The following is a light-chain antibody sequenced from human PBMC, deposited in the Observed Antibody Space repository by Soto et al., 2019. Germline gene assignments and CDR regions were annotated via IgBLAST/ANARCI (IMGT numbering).Light chain of an antibody. CDR3: SSYTNTGTLYV. CDR2: EVA. Sequence: QSALTQPASVSGSPGQSITISCTGTSRDIGFYNYVSWYQQHPGKAPKLIIYEVAKRPSGVSSRFSGSKSGNTASLTISGLQAEDEADYHCSSYTNTGTLYVFGTGPKVTVL. J-gene: IGLJ1*01. CDR1: SRDIGFYNY. V-gene: IGLV2-14*01.